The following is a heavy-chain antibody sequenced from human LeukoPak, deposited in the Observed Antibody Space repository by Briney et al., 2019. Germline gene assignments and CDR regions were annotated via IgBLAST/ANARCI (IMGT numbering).Heavy chain of an antibody. CDR2: ISSSSSYI. Sequence: GGSLRLSCAASGFTFSSYSMNWVRQAPGKGLEWVSSISSSSSYIYYADSVKGRFTISRDNSKNTLYLQMNSLRAEDTAVYYCARAEYYDFWSGYYPLLDYWGQGTLVTVSS. CDR3: ARAEYYDFWSGYYPLLDY. D-gene: IGHD3-3*01. J-gene: IGHJ4*02. V-gene: IGHV3-21*01. CDR1: GFTFSSYS.